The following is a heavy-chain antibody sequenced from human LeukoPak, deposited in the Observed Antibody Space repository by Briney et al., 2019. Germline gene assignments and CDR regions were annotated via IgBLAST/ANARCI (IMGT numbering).Heavy chain of an antibody. Sequence: GESLKISCKGSGYSFTSYWIGWVRQMPGKGLEWMGIIYPGDSDTRYSPSFQGQVPISADKSISTAYLQWSSLKASDTAMYYCARRGFDYYDSSGFGFDYWGQGTLVTVSS. CDR2: IYPGDSDT. CDR3: ARRGFDYYDSSGFGFDY. J-gene: IGHJ4*02. CDR1: GYSFTSYW. D-gene: IGHD3-22*01. V-gene: IGHV5-51*01.